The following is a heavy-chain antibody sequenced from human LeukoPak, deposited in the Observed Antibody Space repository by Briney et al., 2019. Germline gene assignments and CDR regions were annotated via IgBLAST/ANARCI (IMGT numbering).Heavy chain of an antibody. CDR2: ISWNSGSI. Sequence: GGSLRLSCAASGFTLSNYWMHWVRQAPGKGLVWVSGISWNSGSIGYADSVKGRFTISRDNAKNSLYLQMNSLRAEDTALYYCAKDKRYSYGYEGYFDYWGQGTLVTVSS. J-gene: IGHJ4*02. CDR3: AKDKRYSYGYEGYFDY. V-gene: IGHV3-9*01. CDR1: GFTLSNYW. D-gene: IGHD5-18*01.